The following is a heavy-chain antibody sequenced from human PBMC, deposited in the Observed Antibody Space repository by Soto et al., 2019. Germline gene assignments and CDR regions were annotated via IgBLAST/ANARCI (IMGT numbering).Heavy chain of an antibody. J-gene: IGHJ6*03. Sequence: SETLSLTCTVSGGSISSYYWSWIRQPPGKGLEWIGYIYYSGSTNYNPSLKSRVTISVDTSKNQFSLKLSSVTAADTAVYYCARRADVPLYSGYDWRITGTTGGYWYYYYYMDVWGKGTTVTVSS. CDR3: ARRADVPLYSGYDWRITGTTGGYWYYYYYMDV. V-gene: IGHV4-59*08. D-gene: IGHD5-12*01. CDR2: IYYSGST. CDR1: GGSISSYY.